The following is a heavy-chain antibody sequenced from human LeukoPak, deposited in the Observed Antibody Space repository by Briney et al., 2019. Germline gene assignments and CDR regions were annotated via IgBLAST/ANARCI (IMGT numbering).Heavy chain of an antibody. CDR1: GFTFSSYA. CDR3: AKDRGVIMASGDFEY. CDR2: ISGSGGST. V-gene: IGHV3-23*01. J-gene: IGHJ4*02. Sequence: GGSLRLSCAASGFTFSSYAMSWVRQAPGKGLEWVSAISGSGGSTYYADSVKGRFTVSRDNSKNTLYLQMNSLRAEDTAVYYCAKDRGVIMASGDFEYWGQGTLVTVSS. D-gene: IGHD3-10*01.